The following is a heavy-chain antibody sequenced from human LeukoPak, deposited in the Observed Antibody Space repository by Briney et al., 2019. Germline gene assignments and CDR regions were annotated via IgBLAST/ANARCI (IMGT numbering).Heavy chain of an antibody. J-gene: IGHJ4*02. D-gene: IGHD6-6*01. CDR3: ARDLYSSSGFNY. V-gene: IGHV3-74*01. CDR1: GFPFSGYW. Sequence: GGSLRLSCAASGFPFSGYWMPWVRQAPGKGLVWVSRIDDDGAGTTYADSVKGRFTISRDNAKNTLYLQMNSLRAEDTAVYYCARDLYSSSGFNYWGQGTLVTVSS. CDR2: IDDDGAGT.